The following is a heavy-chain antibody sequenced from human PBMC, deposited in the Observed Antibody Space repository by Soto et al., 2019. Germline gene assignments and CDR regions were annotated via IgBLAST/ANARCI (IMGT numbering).Heavy chain of an antibody. V-gene: IGHV1-18*01. J-gene: IGHJ6*03. Sequence: ASVKVSCRASGYTFTSCGFSWVQQAPGKGLEWMGWISAYNGNTNYAQKLQGRVTMTTDTSTSTAYMELRSLRSDDTAVYYCARENYGSGSYGYYYYMDVWGKGTTVTVSS. D-gene: IGHD3-10*01. CDR1: GYTFTSCG. CDR2: ISAYNGNT. CDR3: ARENYGSGSYGYYYYMDV.